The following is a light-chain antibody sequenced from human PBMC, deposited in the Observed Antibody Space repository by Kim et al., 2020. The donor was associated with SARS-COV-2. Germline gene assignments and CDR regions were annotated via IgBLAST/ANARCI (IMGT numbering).Light chain of an antibody. J-gene: IGLJ3*02. Sequence: SYELTQPPPVSVAPGKTARITCGGNNIGSKSVHWYQQKPGQAPVLVIYYDSDRPSGIPERFSGSNSGNTATLTISRVEAGGEADYYCQVWDSSSDHPVFG. CDR2: YDS. CDR1: NIGSKS. CDR3: QVWDSSSDHPV. V-gene: IGLV3-21*04.